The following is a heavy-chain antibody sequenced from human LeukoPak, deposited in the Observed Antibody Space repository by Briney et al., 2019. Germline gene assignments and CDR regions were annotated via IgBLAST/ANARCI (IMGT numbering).Heavy chain of an antibody. V-gene: IGHV4-4*07. CDR2: IYTSGST. J-gene: IGHJ4*02. D-gene: IGHD1-26*01. CDR3: ARVARSGSWASFDY. Sequence: SETLSLTCTVSGGSISSYYWSWIRQPAGKGLEWIGRIYTSGSTNYNPSLKSRVTMSVDTSKNQFSLKLSSVIAADTAVYYCARVARSGSWASFDYWGQGTLVTVSS. CDR1: GGSISSYY.